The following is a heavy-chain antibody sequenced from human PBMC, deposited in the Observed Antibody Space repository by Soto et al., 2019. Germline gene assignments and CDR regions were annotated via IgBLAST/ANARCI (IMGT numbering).Heavy chain of an antibody. D-gene: IGHD6-13*01. V-gene: IGHV3-30-3*01. CDR1: GFTFSSYA. Sequence: PGGSLRLSCAASGFTFSSYAMHWVRQAPGKGLEWVAVISYDGSNKYYADSVKGRFTISRGNSKNTLYLQMNSLRAEDTAVYYCARVFNLYSSSWYSYFDYWGQGTLVTVSS. CDR3: ARVFNLYSSSWYSYFDY. CDR2: ISYDGSNK. J-gene: IGHJ4*02.